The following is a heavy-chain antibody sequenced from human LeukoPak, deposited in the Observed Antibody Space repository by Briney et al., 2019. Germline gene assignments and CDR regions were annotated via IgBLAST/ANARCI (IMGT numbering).Heavy chain of an antibody. CDR2: ISDSGSA. CDR1: GSSMSSDYY. CDR3: ARVVQSTDSSGFYLPEYFQH. Sequence: PSETLSLTCTVSGSSMSSDYYWGWIRQPPGKGLEWIGSISDSGSAYYNPSLKSRVVISVDPSKNQFSLKLRSVTAADTAVYYCARVVQSTDSSGFYLPEYFQHWGQGTLVTVSS. D-gene: IGHD3-22*01. V-gene: IGHV4-38-2*02. J-gene: IGHJ1*01.